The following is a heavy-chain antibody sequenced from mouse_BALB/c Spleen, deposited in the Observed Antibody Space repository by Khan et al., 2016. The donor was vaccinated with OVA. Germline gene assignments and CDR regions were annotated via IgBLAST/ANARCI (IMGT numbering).Heavy chain of an antibody. CDR2: INPNNGGS. Sequence: VQLQQSGAELVKPGASVKLSCKASGYTFTSYYMFWVKQRPGQGLEWIGEINPNNGGSNCNEKFKSKAKMTVDKSSSIAYMQLSSLTSEDSAVYYCTRSGYGSFAYWGQGTLVTVSA. D-gene: IGHD2-2*01. J-gene: IGHJ3*01. CDR1: GYTFTSYY. CDR3: TRSGYGSFAY. V-gene: IGHV1S81*02.